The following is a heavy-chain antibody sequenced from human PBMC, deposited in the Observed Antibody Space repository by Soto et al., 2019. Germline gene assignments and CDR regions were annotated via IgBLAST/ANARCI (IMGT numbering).Heavy chain of an antibody. V-gene: IGHV3-23*01. J-gene: IGHJ4*02. Sequence: EVQLLESGGGLVQPGGSLRLSCAASGFTFSSYAMSWVRQAPGKGLEWVSAISGSGGSTYYADSVKGRFTISRDNSKNTLYLQMNSLRAEDTAVYYCAKDQGQSSGWYGGIYFDYWGQGTLVTVSS. CDR2: ISGSGGST. CDR1: GFTFSSYA. CDR3: AKDQGQSSGWYGGIYFDY. D-gene: IGHD6-19*01.